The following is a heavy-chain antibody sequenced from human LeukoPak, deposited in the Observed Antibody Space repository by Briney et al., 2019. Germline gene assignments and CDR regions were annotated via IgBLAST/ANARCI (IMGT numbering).Heavy chain of an antibody. Sequence: AGGSLRLSCAASGLTFSSYWMSWVRQAPGKGLEWVANIKQDGSEKYYVDSVKGRITISRDNAKKSLYLQMNSLRAEDTAVYYCAREKYYGSGILYHFDSWGQGTLVTVSS. CDR1: GLTFSSYW. J-gene: IGHJ4*02. D-gene: IGHD3-10*01. CDR3: AREKYYGSGILYHFDS. V-gene: IGHV3-7*01. CDR2: IKQDGSEK.